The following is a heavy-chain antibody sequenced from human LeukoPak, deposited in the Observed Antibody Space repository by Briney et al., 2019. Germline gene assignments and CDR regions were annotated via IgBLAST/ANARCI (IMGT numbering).Heavy chain of an antibody. J-gene: IGHJ4*02. CDR3: VKRDGYKYDY. CDR2: ITSNGGST. Sequence: GGSLRLSCSASGFIFSSYPMQWVRQAPGKGLEYVSAITSNGGSTYYADSVKGRFTISRDNPKSTLYLQMSSLRAEDTAVYYCVKRDGYKYDYWGRGTLVTVSS. V-gene: IGHV3-64D*06. D-gene: IGHD5-24*01. CDR1: GFIFSSYP.